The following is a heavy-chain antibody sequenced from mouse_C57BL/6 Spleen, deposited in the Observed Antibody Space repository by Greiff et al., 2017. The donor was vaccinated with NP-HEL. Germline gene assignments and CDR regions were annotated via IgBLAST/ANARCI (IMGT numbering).Heavy chain of an antibody. V-gene: IGHV5-17*01. D-gene: IGHD4-1*01. Sequence: EVQVVESGGGLVKPGGSLKLSCAASGFTFSDYGMHWVRQAPEKGLEWVAYISSGSSTIYYADTVQGRFTLSRDNAKNTLFLHMTSLRSEDTAMYYCARNWDERDYFDYWGQGTTLTVSS. CDR1: GFTFSDYG. CDR2: ISSGSSTI. CDR3: ARNWDERDYFDY. J-gene: IGHJ2*01.